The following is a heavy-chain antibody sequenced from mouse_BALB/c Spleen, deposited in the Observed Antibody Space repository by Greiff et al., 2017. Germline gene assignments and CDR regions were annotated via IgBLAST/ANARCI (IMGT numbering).Heavy chain of an antibody. J-gene: IGHJ1*01. CDR2: INPSTGYT. D-gene: IGHD1-1*02. V-gene: IGHV1-7*01. Sequence: VQLQQSGAELAKPGASVKMSCKASGYTFTSYWMHWVKQRPGQGLEWIGYINPSTGYTEYNQKFKDKATLTADKSSSTAYMQLSSLTSEDSAVYYCARALGGYDWYFDVWGAGTTVTVSA. CDR1: GYTFTSYW. CDR3: ARALGGYDWYFDV.